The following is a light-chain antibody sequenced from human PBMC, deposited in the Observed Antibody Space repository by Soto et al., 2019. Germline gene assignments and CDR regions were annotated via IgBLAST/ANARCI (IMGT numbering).Light chain of an antibody. Sequence: EIVMTQSPATLSVSSGERVTLSCRASQSVRSNLAWYQQKPGQVPRVLIYGASTRAIGIPDRLSGSGSGTEFTLTISSLQSEDFAVYYCQHYNNLWGFGGGTKVEIK. V-gene: IGKV3-15*01. CDR3: QHYNNLWG. CDR1: QSVRSN. CDR2: GAS. J-gene: IGKJ4*01.